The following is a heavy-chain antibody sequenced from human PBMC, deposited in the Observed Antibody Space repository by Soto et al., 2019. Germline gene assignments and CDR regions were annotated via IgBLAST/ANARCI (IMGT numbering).Heavy chain of an antibody. CDR3: ARSYGYNWFDP. CDR1: GDSVSSNSAA. D-gene: IGHD3-10*01. Sequence: SQTLSLTCAISGDSVSSNSAAWNWIRQSPLRGLEWLGRTYYRSKWYNDYAVSVKGRVTISVDTSKNQFSLKLSSVTAADTAVYYCARSYGYNWFDPWGQGTLVTVSS. J-gene: IGHJ5*02. CDR2: TYYRSKWYN. V-gene: IGHV6-1*01.